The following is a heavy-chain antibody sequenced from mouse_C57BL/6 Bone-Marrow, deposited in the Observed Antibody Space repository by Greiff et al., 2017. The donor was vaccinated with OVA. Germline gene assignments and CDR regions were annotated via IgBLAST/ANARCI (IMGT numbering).Heavy chain of an antibody. D-gene: IGHD1-1*01. V-gene: IGHV5-12*01. CDR1: GFTFSDSY. CDR3: ARPYDGSSYWYFDV. CDR2: ISNGGGST. Sequence: EVMLVESGGGLVQPGGSLKLSCAASGFTFSDSYMSWVRQTPEKRLEWVAYISNGGGSTYYPDPVKGRFTLSRAKAKNSLYRQMSRLKSEDTAMYDCARPYDGSSYWYFDVWGTGTTVTVSS. J-gene: IGHJ1*03.